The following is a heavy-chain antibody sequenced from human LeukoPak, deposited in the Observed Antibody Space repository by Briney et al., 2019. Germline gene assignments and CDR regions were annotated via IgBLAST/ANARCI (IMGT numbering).Heavy chain of an antibody. Sequence: SETLSLTCAVSGGSISIHYGSWMRQPPGKGLEWIGDIYFSGTNKYNAYLKRRAAISLETTKNKCSLKVRCVTRADTAVYYCARCFGCGCPNGVFDYLGQGTLVTVSS. J-gene: IGHJ4*02. D-gene: IGHD6-19*01. CDR2: IYFSGTN. CDR3: ARCFGCGCPNGVFDY. V-gene: IGHV4-59*11. CDR1: GGSISIHY.